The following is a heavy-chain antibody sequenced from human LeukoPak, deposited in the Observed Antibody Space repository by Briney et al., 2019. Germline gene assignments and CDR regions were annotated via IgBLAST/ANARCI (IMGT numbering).Heavy chain of an antibody. V-gene: IGHV3-53*01. CDR2: IYSGGST. CDR3: ARVGGFYSSSSVGAFDI. Sequence: GGSLRLSCAASGFTVSSNYMSWVRQAPGKGLEWVSIIYSGGSTFYADSVKGRFTISRDNSKNTLYLQMNSLRAEDTAVYYCARVGGFYSSSSVGAFDIWGQGTMVTASS. D-gene: IGHD6-6*01. CDR1: GFTVSSNY. J-gene: IGHJ3*02.